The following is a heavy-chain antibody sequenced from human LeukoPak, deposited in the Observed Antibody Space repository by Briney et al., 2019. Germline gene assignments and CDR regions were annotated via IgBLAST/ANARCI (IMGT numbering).Heavy chain of an antibody. V-gene: IGHV1-69*01. D-gene: IGHD3-10*01. CDR2: IIPIFGTA. Sequence: ASVKVSCKASGGTFSSYAISWVRQAPGQGLEWMGGIIPIFGTANYAQTFQGRVTITADESTSTAYMELSSLRSEDTAVYYCASYYGSGSYDHYYGMDVWGKGTTVTVSS. J-gene: IGHJ6*04. CDR1: GGTFSSYA. CDR3: ASYYGSGSYDHYYGMDV.